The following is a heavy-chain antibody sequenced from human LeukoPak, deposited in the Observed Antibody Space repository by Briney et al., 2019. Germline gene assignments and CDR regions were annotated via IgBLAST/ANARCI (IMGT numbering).Heavy chain of an antibody. Sequence: GGSLRLSCAASGFTFSSYSMNWVRQAPGKGLEWVSSISSSSSYVYYADSVKGRFTISRDNAKNSLYLQMNSLRAEDTAVYYCARGRPRSYYYDSSGYYHDYWGQGTLVTVSS. CDR3: ARGRPRSYYYDSSGYYHDY. J-gene: IGHJ4*02. V-gene: IGHV3-21*01. CDR2: ISSSSSYV. D-gene: IGHD3-22*01. CDR1: GFTFSSYS.